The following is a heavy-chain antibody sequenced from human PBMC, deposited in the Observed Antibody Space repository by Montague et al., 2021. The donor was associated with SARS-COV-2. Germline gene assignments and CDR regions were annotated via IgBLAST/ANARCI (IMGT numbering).Heavy chain of an antibody. Sequence: PALVKPTQTLTLTCTFSGFSLTTSAMCVSWIRQPPGKALEWLARIDWDGDEYYSASLKSRLTITKDTSKDQVVLTMTNMDPADTATYYCARTRGINKSCRDDEMDVWGRGTTDTVSS. CDR2: IDWDGDE. V-gene: IGHV2-70*11. CDR3: ARTRGINKSCRDDEMDV. J-gene: IGHJ6*02. CDR1: GFSLTTSAMC. D-gene: IGHD1-26*01.